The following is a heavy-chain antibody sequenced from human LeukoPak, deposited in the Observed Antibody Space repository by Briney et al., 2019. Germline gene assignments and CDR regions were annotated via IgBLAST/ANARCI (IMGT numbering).Heavy chain of an antibody. CDR2: LHYGGST. Sequence: SETLSLTCTVSGGSISSGSYYWSWIRQPAGKGLDWIGHLHYGGSTNYNPSLKSRVTISVDTSKNHFSLKLSSVTAADTAVYYCARGYSTSWTYYFDYWGQGALVTVSS. D-gene: IGHD6-13*01. CDR3: ARGYSTSWTYYFDY. J-gene: IGHJ4*02. CDR1: GGSISSGSYY. V-gene: IGHV4-61*10.